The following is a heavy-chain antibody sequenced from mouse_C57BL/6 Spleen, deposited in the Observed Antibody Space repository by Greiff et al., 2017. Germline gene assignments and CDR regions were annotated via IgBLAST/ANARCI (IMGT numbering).Heavy chain of an antibody. J-gene: IGHJ3*01. CDR2: IYPGSGST. D-gene: IGHD2-4*01. Sequence: VKLQQPGAELVKPGASVKMSCKASGYTFTSYWITWVKQRPGQGLEWIGDIYPGSGSTNYNEKFKSKATLTVDTSSSTAYMQLSSLTSEDSAVYYCARGEDDYDGFAYWGQGTLVTVSA. CDR3: ARGEDDYDGFAY. V-gene: IGHV1-55*01. CDR1: GYTFTSYW.